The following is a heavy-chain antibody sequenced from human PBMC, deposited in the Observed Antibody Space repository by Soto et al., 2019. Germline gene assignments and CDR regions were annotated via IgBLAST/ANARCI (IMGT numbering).Heavy chain of an antibody. CDR1: GGSFSGYY. J-gene: IGHJ4*02. CDR2: INHSGST. Sequence: SETLSLTCAVYGGSFSGYYWSWIRQLPWKGLEWIGEINHSGSTNYNPSLKSRVTISVDTSKNQFSLKLSSVTAADTAVYYCARCLVNGDYQNDFDYWCKGTLVTVS. D-gene: IGHD4-17*01. CDR3: ARCLVNGDYQNDFDY. V-gene: IGHV4-34*01.